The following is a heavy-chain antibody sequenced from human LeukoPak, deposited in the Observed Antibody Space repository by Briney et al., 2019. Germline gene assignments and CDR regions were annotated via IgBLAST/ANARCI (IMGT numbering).Heavy chain of an antibody. V-gene: IGHV1-2*02. CDR2: INPNSGDT. J-gene: IGHJ5*02. CDR1: GYTFNGYY. Sequence: ASVKVSCKTSGYTFNGYYMHWVRQAPGQGLEWMGWINPNSGDTNYAQKFQGRVTMTSDTSIRTAYMELRRMRSDDTAVYCCARPAYYDILTDDPSNNWFDPWGEGTLVTVSS. D-gene: IGHD3-9*01. CDR3: ARPAYYDILTDDPSNNWFDP.